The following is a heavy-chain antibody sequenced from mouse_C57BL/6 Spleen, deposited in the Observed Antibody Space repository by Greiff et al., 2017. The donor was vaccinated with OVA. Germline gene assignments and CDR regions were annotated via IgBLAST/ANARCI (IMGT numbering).Heavy chain of an antibody. CDR2: IYPSDSET. CDR1: GYTFTSYW. J-gene: IGHJ1*03. D-gene: IGHD3-3*01. CDR3: ARRATTRYFEV. Sequence: QVQLQQSGAELVRPGSSVKLSCKASGYTFTSYWMDWVKQRPGQGLEWIGNIYPSDSETHYNQKFKDKATLTVDKSSSTAYMQLSSLTSEDSAVYYCARRATTRYFEVWGTGTTVTVSS. V-gene: IGHV1-61*01.